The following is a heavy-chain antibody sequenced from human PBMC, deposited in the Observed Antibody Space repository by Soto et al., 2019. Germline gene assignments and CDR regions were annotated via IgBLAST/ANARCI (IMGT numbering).Heavy chain of an antibody. D-gene: IGHD4-17*01. CDR3: ARSPSTTVTDY. CDR2: INAGNGNT. V-gene: IGHV1-3*01. J-gene: IGHJ4*02. CDR1: GYTFTISA. Sequence: GASVKVACKASGYTFTISAVPWVRQAPGQRLEWMGWINAGNGNTKYSQKFQGRVTITRDTSASTAYMELSSLRSEDTAVYYCARSPSTTVTDYWGQGTLVTVSS.